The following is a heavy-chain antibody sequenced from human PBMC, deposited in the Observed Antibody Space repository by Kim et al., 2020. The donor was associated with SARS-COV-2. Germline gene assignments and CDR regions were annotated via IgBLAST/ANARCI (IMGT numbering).Heavy chain of an antibody. D-gene: IGHD2-21*02. V-gene: IGHV3-23*01. CDR1: GFTFGSFS. Sequence: GGSLRLSCAASGFTFGSFSMGWVRQAPGKGLESVAVISDSSGGTYYAASVKGRFTISRDNSKNTLFLQMNSLRAEDTAVYYCAKVHKILVTAKIFAEYFQNWGQGTLVTVSS. CDR2: ISDSSGGT. J-gene: IGHJ1*01. CDR3: AKVHKILVTAKIFAEYFQN.